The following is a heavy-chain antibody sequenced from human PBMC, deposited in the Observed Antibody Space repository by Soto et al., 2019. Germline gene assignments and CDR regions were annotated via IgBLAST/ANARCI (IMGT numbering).Heavy chain of an antibody. CDR1: GFNLSDYN. D-gene: IGHD3-10*01. Sequence: GGSLRLSCAVSGFNLSDYNMNWVRQAPGKGLEWISYISSSGSTAYYASSVEGRFTISRDNANNSVYLQMDSLRAEDTALYNCTGAAWFPYLSFYWGQGALVTVSS. CDR3: TGAAWFPYLSFY. V-gene: IGHV3-48*04. J-gene: IGHJ4*02. CDR2: ISSSGSTA.